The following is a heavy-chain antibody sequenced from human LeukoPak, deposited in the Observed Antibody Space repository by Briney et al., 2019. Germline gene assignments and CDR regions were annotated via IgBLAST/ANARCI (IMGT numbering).Heavy chain of an antibody. CDR1: GGSISSYY. CDR2: ISGSGGST. CDR3: AKDDPPKRYGVSTRTFDY. J-gene: IGHJ4*02. D-gene: IGHD4-17*01. V-gene: IGHV3-23*01. Sequence: PSETLSLTCTVSGGSISSYYWSWIRQPPGKGLEWVSTISGSGGSTYYADSVKGRFTISRDNSKNTLYLQMNSLRDEDTAVYYCAKDDPPKRYGVSTRTFDYWGQGTLVTVSS.